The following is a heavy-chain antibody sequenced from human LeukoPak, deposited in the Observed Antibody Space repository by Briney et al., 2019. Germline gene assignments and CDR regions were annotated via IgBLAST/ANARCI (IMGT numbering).Heavy chain of an antibody. D-gene: IGHD2-15*01. Sequence: PGGSLRLSCAASEFTSSSYAMHWVRQAPGKGLEWVALVSNDGGDKYYADSVKGRFTISRDNSKNTLYLQMNSLRDEDTAVYYCARDMTFCSGGSCYSLGFDIWGQGTMVTVSS. CDR1: EFTSSSYA. J-gene: IGHJ3*02. CDR3: ARDMTFCSGGSCYSLGFDI. V-gene: IGHV3-30*03. CDR2: VSNDGGDK.